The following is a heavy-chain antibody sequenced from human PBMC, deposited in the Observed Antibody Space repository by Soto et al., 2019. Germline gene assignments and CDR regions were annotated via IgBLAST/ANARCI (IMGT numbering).Heavy chain of an antibody. CDR1: GFTFSNFG. D-gene: IGHD3-3*01. V-gene: IGHV3-30*18. CDR2: VSYDGSSK. CDR3: AKTITLFRVSAYSGESRGRGALIDS. Sequence: QVQLVESGGGVVQPGRSLRLSCAASGFTFSNFGMHWVRQAPGKGLEWAAVVSYDGSSKHYADSVKGRFTISRDNSKNTVYLQMDSMRAEDKSVYYCAKTITLFRVSAYSGESRGRGALIDSWGQGTLVNVSS. J-gene: IGHJ4*02.